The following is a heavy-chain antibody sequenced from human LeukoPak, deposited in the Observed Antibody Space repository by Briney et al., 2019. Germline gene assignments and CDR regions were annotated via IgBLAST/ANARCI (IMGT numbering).Heavy chain of an antibody. J-gene: IGHJ4*02. CDR3: ATGRDSRWFTD. CDR1: GSSFSNYD. D-gene: IGHD2-15*01. V-gene: IGHV3-7*01. Sequence: PGGSLRLSCSASGSSFSNYDIHRVRQAPGKGLEWVANIRQDGGEKFYLDSVKGRFTISRDNAKNSLYLQMDSLRVEDTAVYYCATGRDSRWFTDWGQGTLVTVSS. CDR2: IRQDGGEK.